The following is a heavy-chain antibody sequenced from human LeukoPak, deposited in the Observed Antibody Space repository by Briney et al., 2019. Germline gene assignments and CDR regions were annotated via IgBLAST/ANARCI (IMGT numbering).Heavy chain of an antibody. CDR3: ARGLGYSYGYGIDY. D-gene: IGHD5-18*01. Sequence: SGRSLRLSCAASGFIFSSYAMHWVRQASGKGPEWVAIIWYDGSNKYYAESVEGRFTISRDNSKNTLYLQMNSLRAEDTAVYSCARGLGYSYGYGIDYWGQGTLVIASS. V-gene: IGHV3-33*01. J-gene: IGHJ4*02. CDR1: GFIFSSYA. CDR2: IWYDGSNK.